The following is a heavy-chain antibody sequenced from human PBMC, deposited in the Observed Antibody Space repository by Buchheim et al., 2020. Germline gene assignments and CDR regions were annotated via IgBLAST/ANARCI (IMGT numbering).Heavy chain of an antibody. V-gene: IGHV3-48*03. Sequence: EVQLVESGGGLVQPGGSLRLSCAASGFTFSSYEMNWVRQDPGKGLEWVSYISRSGSTIYYADSVKGRFTISRANGKTSLYLQMNSLRAEDTSVYYCASGYDSSGYYWYYYGMDVWGQGTT. J-gene: IGHJ6*02. CDR2: ISRSGSTI. CDR3: ASGYDSSGYYWYYYGMDV. CDR1: GFTFSSYE. D-gene: IGHD3-22*01.